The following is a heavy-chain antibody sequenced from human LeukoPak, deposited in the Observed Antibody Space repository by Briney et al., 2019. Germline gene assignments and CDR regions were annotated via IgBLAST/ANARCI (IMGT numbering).Heavy chain of an antibody. D-gene: IGHD2-2*01. J-gene: IGHJ4*02. CDR3: ARVGVEGASCYDY. Sequence: ASVKLSCKASGYTFTGYSMHWVRQAPGQGLEWMGWINPNSGVTNYAQKFQGRVTMTRDTSISTAYMELSSLRSDDTAVYYCARVGVEGASCYDYWGQGTLVTVSS. CDR2: INPNSGVT. CDR1: GYTFTGYS. V-gene: IGHV1-2*02.